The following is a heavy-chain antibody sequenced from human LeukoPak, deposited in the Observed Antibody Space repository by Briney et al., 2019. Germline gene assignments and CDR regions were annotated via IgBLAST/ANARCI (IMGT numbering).Heavy chain of an antibody. CDR1: GGSFSGYY. V-gene: IGHV4-4*07. Sequence: PSETLSLTCAVYGGSFSGYYWNWIRQPAGKGLEWIGRMYTNGSTNYNPSLKSRVTMSVDTSKNQFSLKLSSVTAADTAVYYCVREVPKYGSGFDSWGQGTLVTVSS. CDR3: VREVPKYGSGFDS. D-gene: IGHD3-10*01. J-gene: IGHJ5*01. CDR2: MYTNGST.